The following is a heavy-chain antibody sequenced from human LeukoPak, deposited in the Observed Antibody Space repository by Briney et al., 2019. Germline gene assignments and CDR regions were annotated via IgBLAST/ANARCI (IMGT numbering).Heavy chain of an antibody. CDR2: INPNSGGT. CDR1: GYTFTGYY. Sequence: GASVKVSCKASGYTFTGYYMHWVRQAPGQGLEWMGWINPNSGGTNYAQKFQGRVTMTRDTSINTAYMELRSLRSDDTAVYYCARVGIQLWLGYYYYYMDVWGKGTTVTVSS. V-gene: IGHV1-2*02. CDR3: ARVGIQLWLGYYYYYMDV. J-gene: IGHJ6*03. D-gene: IGHD5-18*01.